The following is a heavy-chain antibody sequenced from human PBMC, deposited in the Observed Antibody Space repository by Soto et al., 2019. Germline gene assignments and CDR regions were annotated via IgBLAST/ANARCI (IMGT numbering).Heavy chain of an antibody. D-gene: IGHD3-10*01. CDR2: IYYSGST. Sequence: QVQLQESGPGLVKPSETLSLTCTVSGGSISSYYWSWIRQPPGKGLEWIGYIYYSGSTNYNPSLKSLVTISVDTSKNQFSLKLSSVTAADTAVYYCARAWGFGGGAFDIWGQGTMVTVSS. V-gene: IGHV4-59*01. J-gene: IGHJ3*02. CDR1: GGSISSYY. CDR3: ARAWGFGGGAFDI.